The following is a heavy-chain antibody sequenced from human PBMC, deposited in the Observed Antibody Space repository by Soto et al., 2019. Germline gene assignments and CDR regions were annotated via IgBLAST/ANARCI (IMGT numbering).Heavy chain of an antibody. J-gene: IGHJ4*02. CDR1: GFTFDDYT. Sequence: GGSLRLSCAASGFTFDDYTMHWVRQAPGKGLEWVSLISWDGGSTYYADSVKGRFTISRDNSKNSLYLQMNSLRTEDTALYYCAKEDGSSWDYWGQGTLVTVSS. V-gene: IGHV3-43*01. CDR2: ISWDGGST. CDR3: AKEDGSSWDY. D-gene: IGHD6-13*01.